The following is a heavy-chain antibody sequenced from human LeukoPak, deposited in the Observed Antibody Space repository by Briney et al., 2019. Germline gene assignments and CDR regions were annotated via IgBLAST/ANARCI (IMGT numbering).Heavy chain of an antibody. D-gene: IGHD3-9*01. J-gene: IGHJ4*02. CDR1: GFTFSSYW. Sequence: GGSLRLSCAASGFTFSSYWMSWVRQAPGKGLEWVDNIKQDGSEKYYVDSVKGRFTISRDDAKNSLYLQMNSLRAEDTAVYYCARVRRDILTGSYYFDYWGQGTLVTVSS. CDR2: IKQDGSEK. V-gene: IGHV3-7*01. CDR3: ARVRRDILTGSYYFDY.